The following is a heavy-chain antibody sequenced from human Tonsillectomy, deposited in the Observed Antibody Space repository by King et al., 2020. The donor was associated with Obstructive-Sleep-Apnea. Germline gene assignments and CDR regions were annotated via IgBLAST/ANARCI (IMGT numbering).Heavy chain of an antibody. J-gene: IGHJ4*02. CDR3: AKIPLWTNIQPDY. V-gene: IGHV3-23*04. D-gene: IGHD3/OR15-3a*01. CDR1: GFTFSSYA. Sequence: VQLVQSGGGLVQPGGSLRLSCAASGFTFSSYAMSWVRQAPGKGLEWVSAICGSGGSTYYADSVKGRFTISRDNSKKPLYLQMNSLRAEDTAVYYCAKIPLWTNIQPDYWGQGTLVTVSS. CDR2: ICGSGGST.